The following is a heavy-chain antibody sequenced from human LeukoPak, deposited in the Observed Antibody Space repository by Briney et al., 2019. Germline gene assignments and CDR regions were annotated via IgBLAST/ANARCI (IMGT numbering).Heavy chain of an antibody. J-gene: IGHJ4*02. CDR3: AKDYLWMGDRYDSSGYPDY. V-gene: IGHV3-30*02. D-gene: IGHD3-22*01. CDR1: GFTFSSYG. CDR2: IRYDGSNK. Sequence: GGSLRLSCAASGFTFSSYGMHWVRQAPGKGLEWVAFIRYDGSNKYYADSVQGRFTISRDNSKNTLYLQMNSLRAEDTAVYYCAKDYLWMGDRYDSSGYPDYWGQGTLVTVSS.